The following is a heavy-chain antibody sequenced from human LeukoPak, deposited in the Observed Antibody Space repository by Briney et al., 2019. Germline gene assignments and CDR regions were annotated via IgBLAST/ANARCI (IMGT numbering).Heavy chain of an antibody. Sequence: SVKVSCNASGGTFSSYAISWVRQAPGQGLEWMGGIIPIFGTANYAQKFQGRVTITADESTSTAYMELSSLRSEDTAVYYCARAKGHDYYDSSGYLFGWYFDLWGRGTLVTVSS. CDR2: IIPIFGTA. CDR1: GGTFSSYA. J-gene: IGHJ2*01. CDR3: ARAKGHDYYDSSGYLFGWYFDL. D-gene: IGHD3-22*01. V-gene: IGHV1-69*13.